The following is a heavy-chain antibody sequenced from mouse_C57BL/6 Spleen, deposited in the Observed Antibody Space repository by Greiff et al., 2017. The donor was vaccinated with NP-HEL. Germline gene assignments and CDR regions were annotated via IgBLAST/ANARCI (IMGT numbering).Heavy chain of an antibody. Sequence: QVQLQQPGAELVKPGASVKLSCKASGYTFTSYWMHWVKQRPGQGLEWIGMIHPNSGSTNYNEKFKSKATLTVDKSSSTAYMQLSSLTSEDSAVYYCARRLGRGYYYAMDYWGQGTSVTVSS. V-gene: IGHV1-64*01. CDR1: GYTFTSYW. CDR3: ARRLGRGYYYAMDY. J-gene: IGHJ4*01. D-gene: IGHD4-1*01. CDR2: IHPNSGST.